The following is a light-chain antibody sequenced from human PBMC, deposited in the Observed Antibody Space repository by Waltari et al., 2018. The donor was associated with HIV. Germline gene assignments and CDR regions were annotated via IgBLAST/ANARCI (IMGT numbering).Light chain of an antibody. J-gene: IGLJ3*02. Sequence: SAVTQPASVSGLPGQLITISCTGDDTDFGLYNFVSWFQQHPGELPRLILYDVDIPASGISARFSGSKSGHTASLHIAGLRAEDEADYYCASFTGDSTLLFGEGTKVTVL. CDR3: ASFTGDSTLL. CDR2: DVD. CDR1: DTDFGLYNF. V-gene: IGLV2-14*03.